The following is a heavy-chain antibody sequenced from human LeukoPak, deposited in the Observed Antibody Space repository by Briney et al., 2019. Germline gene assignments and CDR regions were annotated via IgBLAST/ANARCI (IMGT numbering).Heavy chain of an antibody. V-gene: IGHV4-34*01. CDR1: GGSFSGYY. CDR2: INHSGST. J-gene: IGHJ5*02. CDR3: ARWAGIVVVPAAIEARWFDP. Sequence: SETLSLTCAVYGGSFSGYYWSWIRQPPGKGLEWLGEINHSGSTNYNPSLKSRVTISVDTSKNQFSLKLSSVTAADTAVYYCARWAGIVVVPAAIEARWFDPWGQGTLVTVSS. D-gene: IGHD2-2*02.